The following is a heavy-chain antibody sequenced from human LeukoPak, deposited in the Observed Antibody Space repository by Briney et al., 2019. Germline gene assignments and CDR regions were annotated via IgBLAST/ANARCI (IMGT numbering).Heavy chain of an antibody. CDR2: IWYDGSNK. Sequence: GGSLRLPCAASGFTFSSYGMHWVRQAPGKGLEWVAVIWYDGSNKYYADSVKGRFTISRDNSKNTLYLQMNSLRAEDTAVYYCARALLVRNGYNYSPNYFDYWGQGTLVTVSS. J-gene: IGHJ4*02. CDR1: GFTFSSYG. D-gene: IGHD5-24*01. CDR3: ARALLVRNGYNYSPNYFDY. V-gene: IGHV3-33*01.